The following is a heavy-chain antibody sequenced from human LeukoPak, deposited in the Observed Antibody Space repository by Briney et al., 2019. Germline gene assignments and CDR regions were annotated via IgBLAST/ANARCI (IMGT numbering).Heavy chain of an antibody. V-gene: IGHV3-23*01. D-gene: IGHD2-15*01. CDR3: AKIVQSTAYCSGGSCYGPTSVSYYMDV. CDR1: GFTFSSYA. J-gene: IGHJ6*03. CDR2: ISGSGGST. Sequence: GGSLRLSCAASGFTFSSYAMSWVRQAPGKGLEWVSAISGSGGSTYYADSVKGRFTISRDNSKNTLYLQRNSLRAEDTAVYYCAKIVQSTAYCSGGSCYGPTSVSYYMDVWGKGTTVTVSS.